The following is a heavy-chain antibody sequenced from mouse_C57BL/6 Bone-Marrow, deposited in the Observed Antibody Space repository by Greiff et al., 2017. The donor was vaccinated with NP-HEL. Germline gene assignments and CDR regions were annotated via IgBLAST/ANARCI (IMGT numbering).Heavy chain of an antibody. V-gene: IGHV3-1*01. Sequence: EVQLVESGPGMVKPSQSLSLTCTVTGYSITSGYDWHWIRHFPGNKLEWMGYISYSGSTNYNPSLKSRISITHDTSKNHFFLKLNSVTTEDTATYYCARGYYGNYRLDYWGQGTTLTVSS. D-gene: IGHD2-1*01. J-gene: IGHJ2*01. CDR2: ISYSGST. CDR3: ARGYYGNYRLDY. CDR1: GYSITSGYD.